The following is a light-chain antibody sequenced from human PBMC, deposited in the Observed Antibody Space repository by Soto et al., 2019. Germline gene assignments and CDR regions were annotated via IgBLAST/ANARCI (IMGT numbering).Light chain of an antibody. CDR2: SNN. J-gene: IGLJ1*01. Sequence: QSVLTQPPSASGTPGQRVTISCSGSSSNIGSNTVNWYQQLPGTAPKLLIYSNNQRPSGVPDRFSGSKSGTSASLAISGLQSEDEADYICAAWDYCLHGYYFGTGTKL. V-gene: IGLV1-44*01. CDR3: AAWDYCLHGYY. CDR1: SSNIGSNT.